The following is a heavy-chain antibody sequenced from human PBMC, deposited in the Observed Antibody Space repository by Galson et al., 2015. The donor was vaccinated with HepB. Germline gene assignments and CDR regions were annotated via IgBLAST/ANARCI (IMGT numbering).Heavy chain of an antibody. D-gene: IGHD3-22*01. Sequence: SLRLSCAASGLIFDDHTMHWVRQAPGKGLEWVSLIGVDGGSTYYADSVRGRFTISRDNSKKSLDLQMNSLRIEDTALYFCVKESYDVSGYSESGYDDWGQGTLVIVSS. V-gene: IGHV3-43*01. CDR1: GLIFDDHT. CDR2: IGVDGGST. J-gene: IGHJ4*02. CDR3: VKESYDVSGYSESGYDD.